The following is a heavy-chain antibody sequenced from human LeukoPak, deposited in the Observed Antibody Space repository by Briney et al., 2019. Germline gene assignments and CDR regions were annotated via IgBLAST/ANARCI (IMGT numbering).Heavy chain of an antibody. CDR1: GFIFSNYG. D-gene: IGHD5-18*01. Sequence: GGSLRLSCAASGFIFSNYGMHWVRQAPGKGLEWVAVISYDESNKFYRDSVKGRFTISRDNSKNMLYLQMNSLRAEDTAVYYCEKELRGYSYGEHWGQGILVTVSS. V-gene: IGHV3-30*18. J-gene: IGHJ1*01. CDR2: ISYDESNK. CDR3: EKELRGYSYGEH.